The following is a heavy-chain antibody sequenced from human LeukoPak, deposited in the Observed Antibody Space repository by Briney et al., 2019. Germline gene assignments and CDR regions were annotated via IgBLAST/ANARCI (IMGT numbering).Heavy chain of an antibody. J-gene: IGHJ4*02. CDR1: GFTFITYG. CDR3: VADFDY. CDR2: IRSDGSDK. Sequence: GGSLRLSCVASGFTFITYGIHWVRQAPGRGLDWVAYIRSDGSDKYYADSVKGRFTISRDNSENTVFLQMNSLRPEDTAVYYCVADFDYWGQGTLVTVSS. V-gene: IGHV3-30*02.